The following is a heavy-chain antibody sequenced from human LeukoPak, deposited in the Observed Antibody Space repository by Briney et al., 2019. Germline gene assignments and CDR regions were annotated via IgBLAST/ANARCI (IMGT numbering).Heavy chain of an antibody. CDR2: INPNSGGT. Sequence: ASVKVSCKASGGTFSSYAISWVRQAPGQGLEWMGWINPNSGGTNYAQKFQGRVTMTRDTSISTAYMELSRLRSDDTAVYYCARGIGYSYGYYYYYYMDVWGRGTTVTVSS. J-gene: IGHJ6*03. D-gene: IGHD5-18*01. V-gene: IGHV1-2*02. CDR1: GGTFSSYA. CDR3: ARGIGYSYGYYYYYYMDV.